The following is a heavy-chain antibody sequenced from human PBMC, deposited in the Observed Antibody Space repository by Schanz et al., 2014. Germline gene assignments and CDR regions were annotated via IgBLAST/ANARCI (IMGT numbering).Heavy chain of an antibody. Sequence: ESGGGLVQPGGSLRLSCAASGFSFNNYWMTWFRQAPGKGLEWVANIIHDGSEKFYVDSVKGRFTISRDNAKNSLHLQMDALRAEDTAVYYCARDLRNSRPSYYDHWGQGTLVTVSA. CDR2: IIHDGSEK. CDR1: GFSFNNYW. D-gene: IGHD6-13*01. CDR3: ARDLRNSRPSYYDH. V-gene: IGHV3-7*01. J-gene: IGHJ4*02.